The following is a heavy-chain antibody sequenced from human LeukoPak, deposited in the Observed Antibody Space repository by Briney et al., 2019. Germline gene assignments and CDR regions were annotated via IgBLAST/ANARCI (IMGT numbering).Heavy chain of an antibody. V-gene: IGHV3-21*01. Sequence: GGSLRLSCAASGFTFRSYGMHWVRQAPGKGLEWVSSISSSSSYIYYADSVKGRFTISRDNAKNSLYLQMNSLRAEDTAVYYCASGGEYSTEIDYWGQGTLVTVSS. J-gene: IGHJ4*02. D-gene: IGHD6-6*01. CDR3: ASGGEYSTEIDY. CDR1: GFTFRSYG. CDR2: ISSSSSYI.